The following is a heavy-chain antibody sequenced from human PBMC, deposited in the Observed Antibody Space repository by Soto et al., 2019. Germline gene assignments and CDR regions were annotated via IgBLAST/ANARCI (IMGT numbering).Heavy chain of an antibody. D-gene: IGHD3-16*01. V-gene: IGHV3-64D*08. CDR2: TYSKGGST. CDR3: VRDLWGFES. CDR1: GFTISSYA. Sequence: EVQLVESGGGLVQPGWSLRLSCSASGFTISSYAMHWVRQAPGKGLESVSVTYSKGGSTHYADSVRGRFTISTDNSKNTLKRQMSSLRSEDAAVSYCVRDLWGFESWGQGTLVTVSS. J-gene: IGHJ4*02.